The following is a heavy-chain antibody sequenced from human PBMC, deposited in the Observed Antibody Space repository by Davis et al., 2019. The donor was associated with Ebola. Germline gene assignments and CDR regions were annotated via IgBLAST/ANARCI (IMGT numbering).Heavy chain of an antibody. D-gene: IGHD6-13*01. CDR1: GGTFTNYA. V-gene: IGHV1-8*01. CDR2: MNPNSGNT. Sequence: AASVKVSCKTSGGTFTNYAVNWVRQAPGQGLEWMGWMNPNSGNTGYAQKFQGRVTMTRNTSISTAYMELSSLRSEDTAVYYCARDIGSSSPDGMDVWGQGTTVTVSS. CDR3: ARDIGSSSPDGMDV. J-gene: IGHJ6*02.